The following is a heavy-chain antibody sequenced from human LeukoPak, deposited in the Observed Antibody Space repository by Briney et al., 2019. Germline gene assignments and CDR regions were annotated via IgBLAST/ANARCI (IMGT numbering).Heavy chain of an antibody. V-gene: IGHV3-23*01. CDR2: ISGSGDSS. D-gene: IGHD4/OR15-4a*01. Sequence: GGSLRLSCAASGFTFTSYAMSWVRQAPGKGLEWVSGISGSGDSSYYADSVKGRFTISRDNSKNTLYLQMNSLRAEDTAVYYCAKDPRAYGADPFDCWGQGTLVTVSS. J-gene: IGHJ4*02. CDR1: GFTFTSYA. CDR3: AKDPRAYGADPFDC.